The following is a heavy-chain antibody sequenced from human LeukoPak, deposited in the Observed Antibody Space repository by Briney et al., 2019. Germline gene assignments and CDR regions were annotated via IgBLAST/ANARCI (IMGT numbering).Heavy chain of an antibody. V-gene: IGHV3-23*01. Sequence: HPGGSLRLSCAASGFTFSSYAMSWVRQAPGKGLEWVSAISGSGGSTYYADSVKDRFTISRDNSKNTLYLQMNSLRAEDTAVYYCSRGQGCAYWGQGTLVTVSS. CDR1: GFTFSSYA. CDR2: ISGSGGST. D-gene: IGHD2-8*01. J-gene: IGHJ4*02. CDR3: SRGQGCAY.